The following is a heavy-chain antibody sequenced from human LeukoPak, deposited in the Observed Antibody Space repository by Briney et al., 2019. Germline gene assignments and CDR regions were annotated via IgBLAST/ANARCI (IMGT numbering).Heavy chain of an antibody. CDR3: ARGQGYSGYDYYYYYMDV. V-gene: IGHV4-34*01. D-gene: IGHD5-12*01. CDR2: INHSGST. CDR1: GGSFSGYY. J-gene: IGHJ6*03. Sequence: SETLSLTCAVYGGSFSGYYWSWIRQPPGKGLEWIGEINHSGSTNYNPSLKSRVTISVDTSKNQSSLKLSSVTAADTAVYYCARGQGYSGYDYYYYYMDVWGKGTTVTVSS.